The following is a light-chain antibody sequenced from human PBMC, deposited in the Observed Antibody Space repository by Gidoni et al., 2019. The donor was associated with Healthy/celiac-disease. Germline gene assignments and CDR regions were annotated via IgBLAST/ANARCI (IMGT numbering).Light chain of an antibody. CDR1: QSVSSY. CDR2: DAS. CDR3: QQRSNWPPWYT. Sequence: EIVLTQSPATLSLSPGERATLSCRASQSVSSYLACYQQKPGQAPRLLIYDASNRATGIPARFSGSGSGTDFTLTISSLEPEDFAVYYCQQRSNWPPWYTFGQGTKLEIK. V-gene: IGKV3-11*01. J-gene: IGKJ2*01.